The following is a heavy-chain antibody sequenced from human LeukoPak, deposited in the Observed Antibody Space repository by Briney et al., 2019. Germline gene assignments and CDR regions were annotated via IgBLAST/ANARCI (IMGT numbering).Heavy chain of an antibody. V-gene: IGHV1-69*05. Sequence: SVKVSCKASGGTFSSYAISWMRQAPGQGLEWMGGIIPIFGTANYAQKFQGRVTITTDESTSTAYMELSSLRSEDTAVYYCARLRDYYDSSGYQYYFDYWGQGTLVTVSS. CDR1: GGTFSSYA. CDR3: ARLRDYYDSSGYQYYFDY. CDR2: IIPIFGTA. J-gene: IGHJ4*02. D-gene: IGHD3-22*01.